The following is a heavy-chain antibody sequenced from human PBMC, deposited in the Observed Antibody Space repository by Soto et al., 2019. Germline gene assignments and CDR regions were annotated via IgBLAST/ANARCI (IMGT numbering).Heavy chain of an antibody. D-gene: IGHD3-9*01. V-gene: IGHV3-11*01. CDR2: ISGEGTTV. J-gene: IGHJ6*02. Sequence: QMQLVESGGGLVTPGGSLRLSCGASGFSFSDYYISWTRQAPGKGLEWISYISGEGTTVHYIDSVKGRFTISRDNAKNSLYLQINSLRAEDSAAYYCARDRYYYGMDVWGQGTTVTVSS. CDR3: ARDRYYYGMDV. CDR1: GFSFSDYY.